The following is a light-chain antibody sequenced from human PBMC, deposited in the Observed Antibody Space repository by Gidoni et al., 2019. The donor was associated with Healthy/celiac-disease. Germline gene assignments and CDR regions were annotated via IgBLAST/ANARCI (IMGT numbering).Light chain of an antibody. J-gene: IGKJ1*01. CDR1: ESVSSSY. CDR2: GAS. V-gene: IGKV3-20*01. Sequence: DIVLTQSAGNLSLSPGERATLSCRASESVSSSYVAWYQQRPGQAPRLLSYGASSRATGIPDRFSGSGSGTDFTLTISGLEPEDFAVYYCQQYGSSPQTFGQGTRVEIK. CDR3: QQYGSSPQT.